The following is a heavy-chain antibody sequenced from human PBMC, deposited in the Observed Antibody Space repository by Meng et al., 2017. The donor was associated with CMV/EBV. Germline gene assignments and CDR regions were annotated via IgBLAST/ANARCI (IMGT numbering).Heavy chain of an antibody. CDR1: GYTFTSYY. J-gene: IGHJ5*02. CDR2: INPSGGST. CDR3: AREEGIAARSDWFDP. V-gene: IGHV1-46*01. Sequence: QGQLVESGAGVKKPGASVKVSCKASGYTFTSYYMHWVRQAPGQGLEWMGIINPSGGSTSYAQKFQGRVTMTRDTSTSTVYMELSSLRSEDTAVYYCAREEGIAARSDWFDPWGQGTLVTVSS. D-gene: IGHD6-6*01.